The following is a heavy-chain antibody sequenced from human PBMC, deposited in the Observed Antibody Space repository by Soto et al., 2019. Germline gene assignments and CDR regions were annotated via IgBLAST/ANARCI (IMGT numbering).Heavy chain of an antibody. Sequence: ASVKVSCKVSGYTLSESSMHWVRQAPGKGPEWMGGFDPEDGETIFAQKFRGRVTMTEDSSTDTSYLEVSGLRSEDTAVYYCGRADWGIGGGAFDIWGQGTMVTVSS. CDR1: GYTLSESS. D-gene: IGHD1-26*01. CDR3: GRADWGIGGGAFDI. CDR2: FDPEDGET. V-gene: IGHV1-24*01. J-gene: IGHJ3*02.